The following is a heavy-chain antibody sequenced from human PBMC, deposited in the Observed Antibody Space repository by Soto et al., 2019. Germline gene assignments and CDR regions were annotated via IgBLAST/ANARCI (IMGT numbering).Heavy chain of an antibody. V-gene: IGHV1-18*04. D-gene: IGHD4-17*01. CDR2: ISSLNGNT. CDR1: DSTFTGYT. CDR3: ARGTVTSGRWFGP. J-gene: IGHJ5*02. Sequence: QVHLVQSETEVKEPGASVTVSCKTSDSTFTGYTINWVRQAPGQGLEWLGWISSLNGNTNYARKYQGRLTMTTNTSATTAYMELSSLRSDDTALYFCARGTVTSGRWFGPWGQGTLVTVSS.